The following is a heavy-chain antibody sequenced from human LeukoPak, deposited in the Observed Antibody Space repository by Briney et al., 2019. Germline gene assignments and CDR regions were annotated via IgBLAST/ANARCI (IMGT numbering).Heavy chain of an antibody. CDR1: GYTFTSYG. D-gene: IGHD2-2*02. CDR2: ISAHNGNT. V-gene: IGHV1-18*01. J-gene: IGHJ3*02. Sequence: ASVKVSCKASGYTFTSYGISWVRQAPGQGLEWMGWISAHNGNTNYAQKLQGRVTMTTDTSTSTAYMELRSLRSDDTAVYYCARVAYCSSTSCYTAFDIWGQGTMVTVSS. CDR3: ARVAYCSSTSCYTAFDI.